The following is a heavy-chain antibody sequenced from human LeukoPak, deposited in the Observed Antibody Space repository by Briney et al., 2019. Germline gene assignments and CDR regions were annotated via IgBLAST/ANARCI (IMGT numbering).Heavy chain of an antibody. CDR1: GYTFTSYG. CDR2: ISAYNGNT. D-gene: IGHD6-13*01. V-gene: IGHV1-18*01. J-gene: IGHJ6*03. CDR3: AKAAYYYYYMDV. Sequence: ASVSVSCKASGYTFTSYGISWVRQAPGQGLEWMGWISAYNGNTNYAQKLQGRVTMTTDTSTSTAYMELRSLRSDDTAVYYCAKAAYYYYYMDVWGKGTTVTVSS.